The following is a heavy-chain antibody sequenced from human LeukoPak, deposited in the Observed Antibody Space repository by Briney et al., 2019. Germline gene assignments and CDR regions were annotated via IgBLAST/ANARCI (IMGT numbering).Heavy chain of an antibody. J-gene: IGHJ4*02. CDR1: GYTFTSYG. Sequence: ASVRVSCKASGYTFTSYGISWVRQAPGQGLEWMGWISAYNGNTNYAQKLQGRVTMTTDTSTSTAYMELRSLRSDDTAVYYCARVVTAINNLDYWGQGTLVTVSS. D-gene: IGHD2-21*02. CDR3: ARVVTAINNLDY. CDR2: ISAYNGNT. V-gene: IGHV1-18*01.